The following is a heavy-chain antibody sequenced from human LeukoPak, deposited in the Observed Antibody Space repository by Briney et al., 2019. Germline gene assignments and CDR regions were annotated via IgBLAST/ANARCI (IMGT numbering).Heavy chain of an antibody. CDR1: GYTFTNYY. CDR3: AREGLGELTLDY. J-gene: IGHJ4*02. D-gene: IGHD3-16*01. Sequence: GASVKVSCKASGYTFTNYYMQWVRQAPGQGLEWMGLINPSGGSTSYAQTFQGRITMTWDTSTSTVYMELRNLRSDDTAVYYCAREGLGELTLDYWGQGTLVTVSS. CDR2: INPSGGST. V-gene: IGHV1-46*01.